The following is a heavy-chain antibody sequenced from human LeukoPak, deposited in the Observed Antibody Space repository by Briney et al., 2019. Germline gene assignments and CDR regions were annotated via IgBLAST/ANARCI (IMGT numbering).Heavy chain of an antibody. D-gene: IGHD2-15*01. V-gene: IGHV3-21*01. CDR1: GFTFSSYT. Sequence: GGSLRLSCAASGFTFSSYTMNWVRQAPGKGLEWVSSISSSSSSYIHYADSVKGRFTISRDNAKNSLYLQVNSLRAEDTAVYYCARERIPGVSAFNIWGQGTMVSVSS. J-gene: IGHJ3*02. CDR2: ISSSSSSYI. CDR3: ARERIPGVSAFNI.